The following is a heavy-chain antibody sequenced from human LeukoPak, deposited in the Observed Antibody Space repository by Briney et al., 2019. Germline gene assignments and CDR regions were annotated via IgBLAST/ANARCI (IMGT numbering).Heavy chain of an antibody. D-gene: IGHD6-19*01. V-gene: IGHV1-18*01. CDR1: GYTFTNYG. Sequence: ASVKVSCKASGYTFTNYGINWVRQAPGQGLEWMGWISAYNGNTNYAQKLQGRVTMTTDTSTSTAYMELRSLRSDDTAVYYCARTVAVAGQYYFDYWGQGTLVTVSS. CDR2: ISAYNGNT. CDR3: ARTVAVAGQYYFDY. J-gene: IGHJ4*02.